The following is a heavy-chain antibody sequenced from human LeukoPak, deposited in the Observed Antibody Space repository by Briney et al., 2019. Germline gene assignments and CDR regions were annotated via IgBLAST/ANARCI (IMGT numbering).Heavy chain of an antibody. Sequence: PGGSLRLSCATSGFTFTDYYMSWIRQAPWKGLEWVSYISVSGTTMYYADSVKGRFTISRDNSKNTLYLQMNSLRAEDTAVYYCAKDGREWPRSLDYWGQGTLVTVSS. CDR1: GFTFTDYY. D-gene: IGHD5-12*01. CDR3: AKDGREWPRSLDY. V-gene: IGHV3-11*01. J-gene: IGHJ4*02. CDR2: ISVSGTTM.